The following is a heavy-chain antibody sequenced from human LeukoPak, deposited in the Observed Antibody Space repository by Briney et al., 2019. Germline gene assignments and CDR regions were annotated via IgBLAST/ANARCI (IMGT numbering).Heavy chain of an antibody. V-gene: IGHV3-33*06. CDR3: AKDYPTPAH. J-gene: IGHJ4*02. CDR2: ICYDGSNK. Sequence: GGSLRLSCAASGFTFSSYGMHWVRQAPGKGLEWVAVICYDGSNKYYAESVKGRFTISRDNSKNTLYLQMNSLRAEDTAVYYCAKDYPTPAHWGQGTLVTVSS. CDR1: GFTFSSYG.